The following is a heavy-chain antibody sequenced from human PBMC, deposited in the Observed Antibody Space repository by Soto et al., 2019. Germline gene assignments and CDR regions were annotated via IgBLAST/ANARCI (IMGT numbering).Heavy chain of an antibody. D-gene: IGHD3-10*01. CDR3: TRGRNTAGSEFDY. Sequence: GGSLRLSCAASGFTFSSYAMSWVRQAPGKGLEWVSAISGSGGSTYYADSVKGRFTISRDNSKNTMYLQMNDLGAEDTAVFYCTRGRNTAGSEFDYWGQGTLVTAPQ. CDR1: GFTFSSYA. V-gene: IGHV3-23*01. J-gene: IGHJ4*02. CDR2: ISGSGGST.